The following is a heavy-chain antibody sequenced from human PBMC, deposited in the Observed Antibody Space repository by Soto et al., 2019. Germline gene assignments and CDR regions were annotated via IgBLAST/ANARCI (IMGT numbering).Heavy chain of an antibody. Sequence: ETLSLTCAVSGGSFTSNNWWTWVRQPPGQGLEWIGEIYRTGSTNYNPSLKSRVTISLDKSEKQISLKVTSLTAADTAVYYCASRDPGTSVDYWGQGTLVTVSS. CDR1: GGSFTSNNW. D-gene: IGHD1-7*01. CDR3: ASRDPGTSVDY. V-gene: IGHV4-4*02. J-gene: IGHJ4*02. CDR2: IYRTGST.